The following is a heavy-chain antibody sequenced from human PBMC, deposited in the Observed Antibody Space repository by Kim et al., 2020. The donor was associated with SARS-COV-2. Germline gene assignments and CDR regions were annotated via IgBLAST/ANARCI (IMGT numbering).Heavy chain of an antibody. CDR2: ISHRGST. CDR1: GGSFSGND. CDR3: ARRTAGIDL. J-gene: IGHJ4*02. Sequence: SETLSLTCAVYGGSFSGNDWNWIRQPPGMGLEWIGEISHRGSTNYNPSLKGRVTLSADTSKNQFSLKLPSVNPAHTAVCDFARRTAGIDLWGKGTPGTVS. V-gene: IGHV4-34*01.